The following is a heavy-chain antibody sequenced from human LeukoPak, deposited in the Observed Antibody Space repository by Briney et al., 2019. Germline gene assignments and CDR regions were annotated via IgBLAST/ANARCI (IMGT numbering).Heavy chain of an antibody. J-gene: IGHJ3*02. D-gene: IGHD3-10*01. CDR2: IYYSGST. CDR1: GGSISSGGYY. CDR3: ARDRGSRSIDAFDI. Sequence: PSETLSLTCTVSGGSISSGGYYWSWIRQHPGKGLEWIGYIYYSGSTYYNPSLKSRVTISVDTSKNQFSLKLSSVTAADTAVYYCARDRGSRSIDAFDIWGQGTMVTVSS. V-gene: IGHV4-31*03.